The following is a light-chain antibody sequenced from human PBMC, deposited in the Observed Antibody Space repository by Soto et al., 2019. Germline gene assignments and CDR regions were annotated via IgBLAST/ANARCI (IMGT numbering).Light chain of an antibody. CDR1: SSDVGGYNY. J-gene: IGLJ2*01. Sequence: QSALTQPASVSGSPGQSITISCTGTSSDVGGYNYVSWYQQHPGKAPKLMIYEVSNRPSGVSNRFSGSKSGNTASLTISGLQAEDEADYYCSSYTSSSTPVVFGGGTKVTDL. V-gene: IGLV2-14*01. CDR3: SSYTSSSTPVV. CDR2: EVS.